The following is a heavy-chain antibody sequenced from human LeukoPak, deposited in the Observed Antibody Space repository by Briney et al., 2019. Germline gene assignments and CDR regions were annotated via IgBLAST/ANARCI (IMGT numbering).Heavy chain of an antibody. J-gene: IGHJ4*02. CDR3: ASSRPGIAVAGKTFDY. CDR2: IYYSGST. V-gene: IGHV4-59*01. CDR1: GGSISSYY. Sequence: SETPSLTCTVSGGSISSYYWSWIRQPPGKGLEWIGYIYYSGSTNYNPSLKSRVTISVDTSKNQFSLKLGSVTAADTAVYYCASSRPGIAVAGKTFDYWGQGTLVTVSS. D-gene: IGHD6-19*01.